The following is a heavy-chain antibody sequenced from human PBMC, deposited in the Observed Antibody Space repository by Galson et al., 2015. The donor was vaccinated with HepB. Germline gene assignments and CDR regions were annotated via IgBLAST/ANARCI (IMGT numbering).Heavy chain of an antibody. J-gene: IGHJ4*02. D-gene: IGHD1-20*01. CDR1: GFTFSSYS. Sequence: SLRLSCAASGFTFSSYSMNWVRQAPGKGLEWVPSISSSSSYIYYADSVKGRSTISRDNAKNSLHLQMNSLRDDDTAVYYCASSLISGTPSGGYWGQGTLVIVSS. CDR3: ASSLISGTPSGGY. CDR2: ISSSSSYI. V-gene: IGHV3-21*01.